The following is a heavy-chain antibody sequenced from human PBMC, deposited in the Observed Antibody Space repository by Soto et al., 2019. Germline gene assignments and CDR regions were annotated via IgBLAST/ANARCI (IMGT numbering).Heavy chain of an antibody. CDR2: IGTAGDP. CDR1: GFTFSSYD. J-gene: IGHJ6*02. D-gene: IGHD6-6*01. CDR3: ARGSSSEDYYYGMDV. Sequence: GGSLRLSCAASGFTFSSYDMHRVRQATGKGLEWVSAIGTAGDPYYPGSVKGRFTISRENAKNSLYLQMNSLRAGDTAVYYCARGSSSEDYYYGMDVWGQGTTVTVS. V-gene: IGHV3-13*05.